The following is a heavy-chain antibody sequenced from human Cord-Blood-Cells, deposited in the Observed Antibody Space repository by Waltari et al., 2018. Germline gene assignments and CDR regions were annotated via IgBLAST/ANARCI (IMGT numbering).Heavy chain of an antibody. D-gene: IGHD6-13*01. CDR3: ALVYSGYFDD. CDR2: INPNSGGT. V-gene: IGHV1-2*05. J-gene: IGHJ4*02. Sequence: VQLAQPRAEVNNHGASVKISYKSSGYTFTGYYMHWVRPTPGQGREWMGRINPNSGGTNYAQMFQGWVTMTRDTSISTAYMELSRLRSEDTVVYYCALVYSGYFDDRGQGTLDTVSS. CDR1: GYTFTGYY.